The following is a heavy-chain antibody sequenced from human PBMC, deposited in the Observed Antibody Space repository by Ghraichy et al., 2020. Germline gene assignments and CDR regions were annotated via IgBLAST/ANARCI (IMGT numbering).Heavy chain of an antibody. CDR3: ARLSTVTMMTIDY. D-gene: IGHD4-11*01. Sequence: SETLSLTCTVSGGSISSYYWSWIRQPPGKGLEWIGYIYYSGSTNYNPSLKSRVTISVDTSKNQFSLKLSSVTAADTAVYYCARLSTVTMMTIDYWGQGTLVTVSS. CDR1: GGSISSYY. J-gene: IGHJ4*02. CDR2: IYYSGST. V-gene: IGHV4-59*08.